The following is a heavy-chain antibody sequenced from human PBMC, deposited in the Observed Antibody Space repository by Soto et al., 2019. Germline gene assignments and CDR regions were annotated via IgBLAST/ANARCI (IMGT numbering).Heavy chain of an antibody. CDR3: ARDFAYFDS. D-gene: IGHD3-3*01. CDR1: GSSFKSGSYH. Sequence: QVHLQESGPGLVKPSETLSLTCSVSGSSFKSGSYHWSWIRQPPGKGLEWIGYVYHTGRTSYNPSLKSRATIPMDTSKNQFSLDLEFVTAADTAVYFCARDFAYFDSWGQGTRVIVSS. V-gene: IGHV4-61*01. J-gene: IGHJ4*02. CDR2: VYHTGRT.